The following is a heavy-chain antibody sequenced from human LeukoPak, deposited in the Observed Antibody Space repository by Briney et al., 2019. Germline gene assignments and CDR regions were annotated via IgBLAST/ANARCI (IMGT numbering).Heavy chain of an antibody. CDR1: GFTFSSYA. V-gene: IGHV3-23*01. CDR3: AKDTNWNYVAQPDPFDI. CDR2: ISGSGGST. Sequence: PGGSLRLSCAASGFTFSSYAMSWVRQAPGKGLEWVSAISGSGGSTYYADSVKGRFTISRDNSKNTLYLQMNSLRAEDTAVYYCAKDTNWNYVAQPDPFDIWGQGTMVTVSS. D-gene: IGHD1-7*01. J-gene: IGHJ3*02.